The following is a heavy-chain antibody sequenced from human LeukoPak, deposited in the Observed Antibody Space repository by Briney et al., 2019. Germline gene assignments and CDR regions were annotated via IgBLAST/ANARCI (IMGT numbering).Heavy chain of an antibody. V-gene: IGHV3-73*01. D-gene: IGHD3-3*01. Sequence: GGSLRLSCAASGFTFSGSAMHWVRQASGKGLEWVGRIRSKANSYATAYAASVKGRLTISRDDSKNTAYLQMNSLKTEDTAVYYCTRHGYDFWSGAYFDYWGQGTLVTVSS. CDR2: IRSKANSYAT. CDR3: TRHGYDFWSGAYFDY. J-gene: IGHJ4*02. CDR1: GFTFSGSA.